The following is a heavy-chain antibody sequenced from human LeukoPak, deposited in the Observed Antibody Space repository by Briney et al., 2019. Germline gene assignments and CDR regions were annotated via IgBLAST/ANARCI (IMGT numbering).Heavy chain of an antibody. CDR2: MYYSGST. CDR3: ARPYYYDSRIDP. Sequence: SETLSLTCTVSGGSISSGDYYWSWLRQPPGKGREWIAYMYYSGSTYYHPSLKSRVTMSADTSKNQLSLKLSSVTAADTAVYYCARPYYYDSRIDPWGQGILVTVSS. V-gene: IGHV4-30-4*01. J-gene: IGHJ5*02. CDR1: GGSISSGDYY. D-gene: IGHD3-22*01.